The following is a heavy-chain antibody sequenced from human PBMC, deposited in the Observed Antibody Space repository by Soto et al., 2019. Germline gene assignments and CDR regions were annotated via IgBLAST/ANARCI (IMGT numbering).Heavy chain of an antibody. CDR3: AKDLVGLGYGSPVL. J-gene: IGHJ4*02. D-gene: IGHD2-15*01. V-gene: IGHV3-74*01. CDR1: GFTFSYYW. Sequence: PGGSLRLSCAASGFTFSYYWMHWVRQAPGQGLVWVSRIHSDGSSTTYADSVKGRFTFSRDNAKNTLYLQMNSLRAEDTAVYYCAKDLVGLGYGSPVLGGQGTLVTVSS. CDR2: IHSDGSST.